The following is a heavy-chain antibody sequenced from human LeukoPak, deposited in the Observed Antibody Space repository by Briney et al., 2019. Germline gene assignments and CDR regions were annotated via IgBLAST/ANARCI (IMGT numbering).Heavy chain of an antibody. V-gene: IGHV4-4*07. CDR3: ARRDSSGTDY. J-gene: IGHJ4*02. CDR1: GGSISSYY. CDR2: IYTSGST. D-gene: IGHD3-22*01. Sequence: SETLSLTCTVSGGSISSYYWSWIRQPPGKGLEWIGRIYTSGSTNYNPSLKSRVTISVDTSKNQFFLKLSSVTAADTAVYYCARRDSSGTDYWGQGTLVTVSS.